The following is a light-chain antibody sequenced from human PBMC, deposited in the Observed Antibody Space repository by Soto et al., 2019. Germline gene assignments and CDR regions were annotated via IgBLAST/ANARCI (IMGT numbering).Light chain of an antibody. CDR2: EVS. Sequence: QSVLTQPASVSGSPGQSITISCTGTSSDVGGYNYVSWYQQHPAKAPKLMIYEVSNRPSGVSNRFSGSKSGNPASLTISGLQAEDEADYYCSSYTISSTRVFGTGTKLTVL. CDR1: SSDVGGYNY. J-gene: IGLJ1*01. V-gene: IGLV2-14*01. CDR3: SSYTISSTRV.